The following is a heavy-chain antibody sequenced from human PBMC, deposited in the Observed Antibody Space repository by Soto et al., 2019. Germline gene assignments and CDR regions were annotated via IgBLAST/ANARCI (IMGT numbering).Heavy chain of an antibody. J-gene: IGHJ4*02. CDR3: AKDSNIYSSSLRGRYFDY. D-gene: IGHD3-22*01. CDR1: GFTFTSYV. CDR2: ISGGGSTA. Sequence: EVQLLESGGGLVQRGGSQRLSCAASGFTFTSYVMSWVRQAPGKGLEWVAGISGGGSTAFYADSVKGRFTISRDNAKNTCVLQRASRRAEDTAFYYCAKDSNIYSSSLRGRYFDYWGQGTLVTVSS. V-gene: IGHV3-23*01.